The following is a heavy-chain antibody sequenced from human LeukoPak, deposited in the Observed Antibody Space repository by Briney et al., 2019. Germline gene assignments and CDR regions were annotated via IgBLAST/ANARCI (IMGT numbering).Heavy chain of an antibody. CDR2: ISWNSGSI. V-gene: IGHV3-9*01. CDR3: AKESGYSYGYTFDY. J-gene: IGHJ4*02. D-gene: IGHD5-18*01. CDR1: GFTFSSYS. Sequence: GGSLRLSCAASGFTFSSYSMNWVRQAPGKGLEWVSGISWNSGSIGYADSVKGRFTISRDNAKNSLYLQMNSLRAEDTALYYCAKESGYSYGYTFDYWGQGTLVTVSS.